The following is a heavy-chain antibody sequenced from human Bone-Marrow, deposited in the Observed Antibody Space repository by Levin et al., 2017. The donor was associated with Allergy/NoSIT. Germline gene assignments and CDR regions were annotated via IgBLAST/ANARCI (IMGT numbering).Heavy chain of an antibody. Sequence: GGSLLLSFSSSFFSFSNSFFFFFLYLSFPSLSFVGRLPTPSDGGTTEYAAPVEGRFTISRDDSKNTLYLQMNSLKSEDTALYFCAADEGSGWPKRGKFDYWGQGNLVTVSS. D-gene: IGHD6-19*01. J-gene: IGHJ4*02. CDR3: AADEGSGWPKRGKFDY. CDR2: LPTPSDGGTT. V-gene: IGHV3-15*07. CDR1: FFSFSNSF.